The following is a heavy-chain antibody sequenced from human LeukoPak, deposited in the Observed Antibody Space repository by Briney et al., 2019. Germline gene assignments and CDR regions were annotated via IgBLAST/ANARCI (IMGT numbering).Heavy chain of an antibody. J-gene: IGHJ6*02. D-gene: IGHD3-3*02. CDR2: TNTDGSSA. Sequence: GGSLRLSCAASGFAFSRYWMHWVRQAPGKGLVWVSRTNTDGSSASYADSVKGRFTISRDNDKDTLYLQMNSLRAEDTAVYYCARAHLWPYGMDVWGLGTTVTVSS. V-gene: IGHV3-74*01. CDR1: GFAFSRYW. CDR3: ARAHLWPYGMDV.